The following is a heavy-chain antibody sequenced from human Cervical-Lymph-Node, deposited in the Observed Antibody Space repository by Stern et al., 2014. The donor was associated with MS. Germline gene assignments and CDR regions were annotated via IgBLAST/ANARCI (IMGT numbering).Heavy chain of an antibody. CDR3: THSLHGDYYDAFDT. V-gene: IGHV2-5*02. CDR2: IYWDDEK. Sequence: ESGTTLVKATQPLTLTCTFSGFALRNSGVSVAWIRQPPGKALEWLAVIYWDDEKRYSPSLKSRLSITKDASESQVVLTMTNMDPVDTATYYCTHSLHGDYYDAFDTWGQGTMVTVSS. J-gene: IGHJ3*02. CDR1: GFALRNSGVS. D-gene: IGHD4-17*01.